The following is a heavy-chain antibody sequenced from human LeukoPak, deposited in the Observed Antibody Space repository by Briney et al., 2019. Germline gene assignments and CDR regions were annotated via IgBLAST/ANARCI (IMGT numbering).Heavy chain of an antibody. CDR2: INHSGST. CDR3: AIGGFYCGGDCYVDY. J-gene: IGHJ4*02. V-gene: IGHV4-34*01. Sequence: PSETLCLTCAASGGSFSPYYWSWIRQPPGKGLEWIGEINHSGSTNYNASLKRRVTISVDTSKNQSSLRLSSVTAADTAVYYCAIGGFYCGGDCYVDYWGQGTLVTVSS. D-gene: IGHD2-21*02. CDR1: GGSFSPYY.